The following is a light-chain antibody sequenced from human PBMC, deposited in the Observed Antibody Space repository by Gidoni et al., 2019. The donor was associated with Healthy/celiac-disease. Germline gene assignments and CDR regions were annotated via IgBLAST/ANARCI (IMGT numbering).Light chain of an antibody. CDR1: QSISSW. CDR2: KAS. J-gene: IGKJ1*01. V-gene: IGKV1-5*03. CDR3: QQYNSYSST. Sequence: DIQMTQSPSTLSASVGDRVTITCRASQSISSWLAWYQQKPGKPPKLLIYKASSLESGVPSRFSGSGSGTEFTLTISSLQPDDFATYYCQQYNSYSSTFGQGTKVEIK.